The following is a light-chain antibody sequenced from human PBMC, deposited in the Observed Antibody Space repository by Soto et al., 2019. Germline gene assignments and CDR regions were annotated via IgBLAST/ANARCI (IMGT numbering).Light chain of an antibody. CDR1: SSDVGGYNL. CDR3: CSYAGSSTWV. V-gene: IGLV2-23*01. J-gene: IGLJ3*02. CDR2: EGS. Sequence: QSVLTQPPSASGSPGQSVTISCTGTSSDVGGYNLVSWYQQHPGKAPKLMIYEGSKRPSGVSNRFSGSKSGNTASLTISGLQAEDEADYYCCSYAGSSTWVFGGGTKVTVL.